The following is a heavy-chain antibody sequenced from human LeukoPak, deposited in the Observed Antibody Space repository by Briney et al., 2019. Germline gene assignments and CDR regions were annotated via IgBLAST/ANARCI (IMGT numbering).Heavy chain of an antibody. CDR3: ARDIATVVHQN. J-gene: IGHJ4*02. V-gene: IGHV1-18*01. CDR1: GYTFTSYG. CDR2: ISVYSGNT. D-gene: IGHD2-15*01. Sequence: ASVKVSCKASGYTFTSYGISWVRQAPGQGLEWMGWISVYSGNTNYVQKFQGRVTMTTDRSTTTAYMELRSRRSDDTAVYYCARDIATVVHQNWGQGTLVTVSS.